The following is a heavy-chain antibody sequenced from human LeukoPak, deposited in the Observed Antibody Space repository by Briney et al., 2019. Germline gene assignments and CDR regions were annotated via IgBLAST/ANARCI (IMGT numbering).Heavy chain of an antibody. Sequence: GGSLRLSCAASGFTFSSYAVSWVRQAPGKGLEWVSAISGSGGSTFYAGSVKGRFTISRDNSKNTVYLQMNSLRAEDTAVYYCAREGDSSGYSYSRYWGQGTLVSVSS. D-gene: IGHD3-22*01. CDR2: ISGSGGST. CDR3: AREGDSSGYSYSRY. V-gene: IGHV3-23*01. CDR1: GFTFSSYA. J-gene: IGHJ4*02.